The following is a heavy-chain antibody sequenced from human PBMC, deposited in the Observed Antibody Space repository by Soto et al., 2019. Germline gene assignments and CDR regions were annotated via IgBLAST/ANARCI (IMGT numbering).Heavy chain of an antibody. CDR1: GFTFSSYE. Sequence: GGSLRLSCAASGFTFSSYEMNWVRQAPGKGLEWVSYIRSSGSTIYYADSVKGRFTISRDNAKNSLYLQMNSLRAEDTAVYYCARYQGPYCGGDYYSAFDIWGQGTMVTVSS. D-gene: IGHD2-21*02. CDR2: IRSSGSTI. V-gene: IGHV3-48*03. CDR3: ARYQGPYCGGDYYSAFDI. J-gene: IGHJ3*02.